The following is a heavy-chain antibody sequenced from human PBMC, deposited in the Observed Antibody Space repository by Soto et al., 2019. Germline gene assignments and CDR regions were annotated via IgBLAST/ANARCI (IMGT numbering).Heavy chain of an antibody. J-gene: IGHJ4*02. V-gene: IGHV3-23*01. CDR3: AKEGSGSNFYFYYFDY. D-gene: IGHD6-13*01. CDR1: GFTFNSYA. Sequence: LRLSCAASGFTFNSYAMNWVRQAPGKGLEWVSGITASGGSTYYGGSVKGRFTISRDSSKNTLYLQMNSLRAEDTAVYYCAKEGSGSNFYFYYFDYWGQGTLVTVSS. CDR2: ITASGGST.